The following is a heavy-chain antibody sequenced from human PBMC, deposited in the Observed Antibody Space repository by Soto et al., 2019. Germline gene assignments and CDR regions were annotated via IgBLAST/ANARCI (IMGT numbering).Heavy chain of an antibody. CDR2: IIPIRGTA. D-gene: IGHD5-12*01. J-gene: IGHJ6*02. CDR3: AREGIVATSYYFHGMDV. CDR1: GGTFSSYA. Sequence: QVQLVQSGAEVTKPGSSVKVSCKASGGTFSSYALSWGRQAHGQGLEWMVGIIPIRGTANYAQKFQGRVTITADEATSTAYMERISLRSEDTAVYYCAREGIVATSYYFHGMDVWGQGTTGTVSS. V-gene: IGHV1-69*01.